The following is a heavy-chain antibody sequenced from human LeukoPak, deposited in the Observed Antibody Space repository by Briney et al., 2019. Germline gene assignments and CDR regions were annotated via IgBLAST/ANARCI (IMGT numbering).Heavy chain of an antibody. CDR3: ARDRVTFGGVPI. Sequence: GGSLRLSCAASGFTFSSYSMNWVRQAPGKGLEWVSSISSSSSYIYYADSVKGRFTISRDNAKNSLYLQMNSLRAEDTAVYYCARDRVTFGGVPIWGQGTMVTVSS. J-gene: IGHJ3*02. CDR2: ISSSSSYI. D-gene: IGHD3-16*01. CDR1: GFTFSSYS. V-gene: IGHV3-21*04.